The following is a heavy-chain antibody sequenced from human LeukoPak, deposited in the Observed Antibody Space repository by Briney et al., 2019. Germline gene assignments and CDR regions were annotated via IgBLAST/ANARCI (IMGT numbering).Heavy chain of an antibody. Sequence: RAGGSLRLSCAASGFTFNSYSMTWVRQAPGKGLEWVAVIWYDGSNKYYADSVKGRFTISRDNSKNTLYLQMNSLRAEDTAVYYCAKGQGEDSGYDPGFDPWGQGTLVTVSS. CDR1: GFTFNSYS. J-gene: IGHJ5*02. V-gene: IGHV3-33*06. D-gene: IGHD5-12*01. CDR3: AKGQGEDSGYDPGFDP. CDR2: IWYDGSNK.